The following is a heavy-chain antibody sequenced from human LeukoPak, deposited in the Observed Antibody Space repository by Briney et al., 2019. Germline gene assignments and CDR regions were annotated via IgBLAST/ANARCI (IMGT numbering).Heavy chain of an antibody. D-gene: IGHD5-18*01. CDR3: ARQGYNYAVYDYYYYMDV. J-gene: IGHJ6*03. CDR2: VYSSGST. CDR1: GGSISSGSYY. V-gene: IGHV4-61*02. Sequence: SQTLSLTCTVSGGSISSGSYYWSWIRQAAGKGLEWIGRVYSSGSTDYNPSLKSRLSISVDTSKIQFSLRLSSVTVADTAVYYCARQGYNYAVYDYYYYMDVWGKGTTVTVSS.